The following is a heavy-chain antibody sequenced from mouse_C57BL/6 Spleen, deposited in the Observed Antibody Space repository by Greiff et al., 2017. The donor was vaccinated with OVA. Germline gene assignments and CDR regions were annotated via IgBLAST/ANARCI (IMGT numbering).Heavy chain of an antibody. V-gene: IGHV1-82*01. D-gene: IGHD2-4*01. CDR1: GYAFSSSW. CDR2: IYPGDGDT. J-gene: IGHJ3*01. CDR3: ARSGYDYSFAY. Sequence: QVQLQQSGPELVKPGASVKISCKASGYAFSSSWMNWVKQRPGKGLEWIGRIYPGDGDTNYNGKFKGKATLTADKSSSTAYMQLSSLTSEDSAVYFCARSGYDYSFAYWGQGTLVTVSA.